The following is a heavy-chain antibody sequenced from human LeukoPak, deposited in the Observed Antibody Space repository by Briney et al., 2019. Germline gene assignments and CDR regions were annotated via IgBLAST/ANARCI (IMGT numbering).Heavy chain of an antibody. CDR2: ISSSSSYI. J-gene: IGHJ4*02. V-gene: IGHV3-21*01. D-gene: IGHD7-27*01. CDR1: GFSFTFYS. Sequence: PGGSLRLSCAASGFSFTFYSMNWVRQAPGKGLEWVSSISSSSSYIYYADSVKGRFTISRDNAKNSLYLQMNSLRAEDTAVYYCARHVGISFWGQGTLVTVSS. CDR3: ARHVGISF.